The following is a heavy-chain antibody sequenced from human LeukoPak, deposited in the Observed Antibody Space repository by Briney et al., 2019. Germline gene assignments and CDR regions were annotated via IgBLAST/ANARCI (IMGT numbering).Heavy chain of an antibody. CDR1: GYTFTGYY. D-gene: IGHD5-18*01. V-gene: IGHV1-2*02. CDR2: INPNSGGT. J-gene: IGHJ4*02. Sequence: ASLKVSCKASGYTFTGYYMHWVRQTPGQGLEWMGWINPNSGGTNYTQKFQGRVTMTRDTSISTAYMELSRLRSDDTAVYYCARDMRSWIQLWYLDYWGQGTLVTVSS. CDR3: ARDMRSWIQLWYLDY.